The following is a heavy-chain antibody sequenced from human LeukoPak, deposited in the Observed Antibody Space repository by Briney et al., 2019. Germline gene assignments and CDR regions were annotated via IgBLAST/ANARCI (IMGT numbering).Heavy chain of an antibody. Sequence: GGSLRLSCAGSGFTFRTYAMIWVRQAPGKGLEWVSAISDSGGSTYYADSVKGRFTISRDNSKNTLYLQMHSLRAEDTAVYYCASPGELLWFGEFHCWGQGTLVTVSS. J-gene: IGHJ4*02. V-gene: IGHV3-23*01. CDR3: ASPGELLWFGEFHC. D-gene: IGHD3-10*01. CDR2: ISDSGGST. CDR1: GFTFRTYA.